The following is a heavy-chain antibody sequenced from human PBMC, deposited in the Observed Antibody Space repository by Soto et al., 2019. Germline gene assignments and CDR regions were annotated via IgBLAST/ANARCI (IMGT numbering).Heavy chain of an antibody. CDR3: ARPANTVADHFDL. V-gene: IGHV5-51*01. CDR1: GYTFTIYW. CDR2: IYPSDSDT. D-gene: IGHD4-17*01. Sequence: LGESLKISCRVSGYTFTIYWIGWVRQMPGKGLEWMGIIYPSDSDTRYSPSFQGQATISADQSINTAYLQWDSLKASDTAIYYCARPANTVADHFDLWGQGTPVTVSS. J-gene: IGHJ4*02.